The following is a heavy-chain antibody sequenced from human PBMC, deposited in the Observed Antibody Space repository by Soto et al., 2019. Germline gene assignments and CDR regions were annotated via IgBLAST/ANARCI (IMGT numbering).Heavy chain of an antibody. CDR1: GFTFSNYA. Sequence: GGSLRLSCAASGFTFSNYAMHWVRQAPGKGPEWVAAISYDGRNKYYADSVKGRFTISRDNSKNTLYLQMNSLRAEDTAVYYCARDISGSYYGVWFDPWGQGTLVTVSS. D-gene: IGHD1-26*01. V-gene: IGHV3-30*03. CDR3: ARDISGSYYGVWFDP. J-gene: IGHJ5*02. CDR2: ISYDGRNK.